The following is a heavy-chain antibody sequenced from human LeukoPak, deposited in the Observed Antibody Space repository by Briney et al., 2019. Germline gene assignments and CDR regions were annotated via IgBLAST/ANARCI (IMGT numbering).Heavy chain of an antibody. Sequence: SETLSLTCTVSGGSISSLSYFWGWIRQPPGKGLEWIGSVYYSGRTYYNPSLRGRVAISVDTSKKQFSLKLTSVTAADTAVYYCARELRYDNSDSGAFWGQGTVVTVSS. CDR2: VYYSGRT. V-gene: IGHV4-39*07. CDR3: ARELRYDNSDSGAF. D-gene: IGHD3-22*01. CDR1: GGSISSLSYF. J-gene: IGHJ3*01.